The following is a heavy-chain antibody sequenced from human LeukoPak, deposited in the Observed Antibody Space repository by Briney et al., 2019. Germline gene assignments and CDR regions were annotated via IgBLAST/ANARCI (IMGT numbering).Heavy chain of an antibody. CDR1: GGSISSGDYY. D-gene: IGHD2-2*01. J-gene: IGHJ4*02. CDR2: IYYSGSI. V-gene: IGHV4-30-4*08. Sequence: SQTLSLTCTVSGGSISSGDYYWSWIRQPPGKGLEWIGYIYYSGSIYYNPSLKSRVTISVDTSKNQFSLKLSSVTAADTAVYYCASQYCSSTSCSDYWGQGTLVTVSS. CDR3: ASQYCSSTSCSDY.